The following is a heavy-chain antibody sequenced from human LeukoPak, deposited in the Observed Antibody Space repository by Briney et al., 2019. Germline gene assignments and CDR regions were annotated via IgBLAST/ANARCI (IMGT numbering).Heavy chain of an antibody. CDR2: ISDTGGST. CDR1: GFTFNTYA. Sequence: SGGSLRLSCAASGFTFNTYAMSWVRQAPGKGLEWVSHISDTGGSTYYADSVKGRFTISRDNSKNTLYLQMNTLRAEDTALYYCAKDKNFDYWGQGTRVTVSS. V-gene: IGHV3-23*01. CDR3: AKDKNFDY. J-gene: IGHJ4*02.